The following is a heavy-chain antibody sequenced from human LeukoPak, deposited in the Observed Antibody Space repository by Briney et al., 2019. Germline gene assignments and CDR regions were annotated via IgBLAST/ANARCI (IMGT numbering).Heavy chain of an antibody. D-gene: IGHD2-2*01. CDR2: IRYDGSNK. V-gene: IGHV3-30*02. CDR1: GFTFSSYS. Sequence: GGSLRLSCAASGFTFSSYSMNWVRQAPGKGLEWVAFIRYDGSNKYYADSVKGRFTISRDNSKNTLYLQMNSLRAEDTAVYYCAKSYLCTSCYGYYYMDVWGKGTTVTVSS. CDR3: AKSYLCTSCYGYYYMDV. J-gene: IGHJ6*03.